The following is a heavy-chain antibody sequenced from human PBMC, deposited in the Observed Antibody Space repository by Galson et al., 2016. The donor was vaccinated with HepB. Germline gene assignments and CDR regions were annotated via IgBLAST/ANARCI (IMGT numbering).Heavy chain of an antibody. V-gene: IGHV3-33*01. Sequence: SLRLSCAASGFTLTSYGMHWVRQAPGKGLEWVAVIWFDGSNKYYADSVKGRFTISRDNSKNTLYLQMNSLRAEDTAVYYCTLATRYDDFDIWGQGTLVTVSS. CDR1: GFTLTSYG. J-gene: IGHJ3*02. CDR3: TLATRYDDFDI. CDR2: IWFDGSNK. D-gene: IGHD6-6*01.